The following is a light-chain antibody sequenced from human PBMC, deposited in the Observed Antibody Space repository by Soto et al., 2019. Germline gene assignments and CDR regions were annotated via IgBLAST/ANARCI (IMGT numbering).Light chain of an antibody. CDR1: QSVSSY. Sequence: EIEMTQSPATLSVSPGEGATLSCRASQSVSSYLAWYQQKPGQAPRLLIYGASTRAAGIPARFSGSGSGTEFTLTISSLQYEDFAAYYCQQYNDWPSITFGQGTRLEIK. CDR3: QQYNDWPSIT. CDR2: GAS. V-gene: IGKV3-15*01. J-gene: IGKJ5*01.